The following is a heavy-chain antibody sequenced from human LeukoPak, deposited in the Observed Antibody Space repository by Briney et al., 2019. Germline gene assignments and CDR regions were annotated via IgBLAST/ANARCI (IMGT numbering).Heavy chain of an antibody. V-gene: IGHV1-2*06. CDR3: ARRPGSGELLTVGNWFDP. Sequence: GASVKVSCTASGYTFTGYYMHWVRQAPGQGLEWMGRINPNSGGTNYAQKFQGRVTMTRDTSISTAYMELSRLRSDDTAVYYCARRPGSGELLTVGNWFDPWGQGTLVTVSS. J-gene: IGHJ5*02. CDR1: GYTFTGYY. D-gene: IGHD3-10*01. CDR2: INPNSGGT.